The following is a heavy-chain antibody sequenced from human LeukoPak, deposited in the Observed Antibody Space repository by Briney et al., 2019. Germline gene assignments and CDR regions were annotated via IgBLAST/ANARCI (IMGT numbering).Heavy chain of an antibody. CDR2: IYDSGNT. CDR3: ARDPRPL. J-gene: IGHJ4*02. CDR1: GGSISGYY. V-gene: IGHV4-59*01. Sequence: SETLSLTCSVSGGSISGYYWSWIRQPPGKRLEWIGYIYDSGNTNYNPSLKSRVTISVDTSKNQFSLKVNSVTAADTAVYYCARDPRPLWGQGTLVTVSS.